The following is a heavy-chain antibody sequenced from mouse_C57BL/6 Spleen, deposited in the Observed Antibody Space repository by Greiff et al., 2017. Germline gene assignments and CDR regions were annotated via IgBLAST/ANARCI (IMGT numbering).Heavy chain of an antibody. CDR2: IDPSDSDT. CDR1: GYTFTSYW. CDR3: ARGGFDY. J-gene: IGHJ3*01. Sequence: QVQLQQPGAELVKPGASVKLSCKASGYTFTSYWMQWVKQRPGQGLEWIGEIDPSDSDTNYNQKFKGKATLTVDTSSSTAYMQLSSLTSEDSAVYYCARGGFDYWGQGTLVTVSA. V-gene: IGHV1-50*01.